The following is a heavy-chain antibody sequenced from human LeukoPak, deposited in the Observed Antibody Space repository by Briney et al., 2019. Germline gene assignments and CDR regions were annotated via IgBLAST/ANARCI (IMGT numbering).Heavy chain of an antibody. V-gene: IGHV3-23*01. CDR2: LSDSAVSS. CDR1: GFTFSTFA. D-gene: IGHD3-22*01. J-gene: IGHJ4*02. CDR3: AKAPDSSGFPSYFDS. Sequence: GGSLRLSCAVSGFTFSTFAMTWVRHAPGKGLEWVSSLSDSAVSSYYADSVKGRFTISRDNSKNTLYLQMNSLRAEDTATYYCAKAPDSSGFPSYFDSWGQGTLVAVSS.